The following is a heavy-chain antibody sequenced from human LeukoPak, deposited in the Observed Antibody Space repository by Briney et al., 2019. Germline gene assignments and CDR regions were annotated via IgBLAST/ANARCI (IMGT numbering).Heavy chain of an antibody. CDR1: GYIFITYG. D-gene: IGHD7-27*01. CDR2: ISVYNGNT. CDR3: ARAGLTGATPNDY. J-gene: IGHJ4*02. Sequence: ASVKVSCKASGYIFITYGITWVRQAPGQGLEWMGWISVYNGNTNYAQKLQGRVTMTTDTSTSTAYMELRSLRSDDTAVYYCARAGLTGATPNDYWGQGTLVTVSS. V-gene: IGHV1-18*01.